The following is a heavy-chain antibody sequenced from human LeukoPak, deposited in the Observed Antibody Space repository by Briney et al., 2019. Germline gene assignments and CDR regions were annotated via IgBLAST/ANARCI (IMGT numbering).Heavy chain of an antibody. V-gene: IGHV4-34*01. CDR1: GGSFSGYY. CDR2: MNHSGST. Sequence: KSSETLSLTCAVYGGSFSGYYWSWVRQPPGKGLEWIGEMNHSGSTNYNASLKSRVTLSVDTSKNQFSLKLSSVTAADTAVYYCARVRTIWFGELDNFVYWGQGTLVAVSS. CDR3: ARVRTIWFGELDNFVY. J-gene: IGHJ4*02. D-gene: IGHD3-10*01.